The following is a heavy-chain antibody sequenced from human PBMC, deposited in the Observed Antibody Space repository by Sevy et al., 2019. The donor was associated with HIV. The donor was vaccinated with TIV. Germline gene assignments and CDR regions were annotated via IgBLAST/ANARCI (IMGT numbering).Heavy chain of an antibody. J-gene: IGHJ4*02. CDR3: ASGGKSSSWYPDY. Sequence: ASVKVSCKVSGYTLTELSMHWVRQAPGKGLAWMGGFDPEDGETIYPQKFQGRVTMTEDTSTDTAYMELSSLGSEDTAVYYCASGGKSSSWYPDYWGQGTLVTVSS. CDR2: FDPEDGET. D-gene: IGHD6-13*01. V-gene: IGHV1-24*01. CDR1: GYTLTELS.